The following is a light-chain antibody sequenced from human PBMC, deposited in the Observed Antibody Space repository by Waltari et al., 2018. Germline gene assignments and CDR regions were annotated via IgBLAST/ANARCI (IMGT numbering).Light chain of an antibody. J-gene: IGLJ1*01. CDR1: KLGSKY. CDR2: RDD. CDR3: QAGDSSAFV. Sequence: SYEVTQPPSVSVSPRQRATITCSGEKLGSKYVSWYQQKSGQSPVLVIYRDDKRPSGIPERFSGSNSGNTATLTISGTQPMDEADYYCQAGDSSAFVFGAGTKVTVL. V-gene: IGLV3-1*01.